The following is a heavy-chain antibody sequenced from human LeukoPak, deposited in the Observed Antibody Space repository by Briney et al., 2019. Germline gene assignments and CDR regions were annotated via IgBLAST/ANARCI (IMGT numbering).Heavy chain of an antibody. CDR3: ARAPNQPEWELGDYYYYYMDV. D-gene: IGHD1-26*01. CDR2: IIPIFGTA. Sequence: ASVKVSCKASGGTFSSYAISWVRQAPGQGLEWMGGIIPIFGTANYAQKFQGRVTITTDESTSTAYMELSSLRSEDTAVYYCARAPNQPEWELGDYYYYYMDVWGKGTTVTVSS. CDR1: GGTFSSYA. V-gene: IGHV1-69*05. J-gene: IGHJ6*03.